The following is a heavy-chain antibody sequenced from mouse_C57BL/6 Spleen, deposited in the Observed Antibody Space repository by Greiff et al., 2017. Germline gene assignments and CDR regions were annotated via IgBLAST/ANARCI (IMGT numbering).Heavy chain of an antibody. CDR1: GYTFTSYW. CDR2: IGPSDSYT. CDR3: ASGFNDRYFDV. J-gene: IGHJ1*03. V-gene: IGHV1-69*01. D-gene: IGHD2-12*01. Sequence: QVQLQQSGAELVMPGASVKLSCKASGYTFTSYWMHWVKQRPGQGLEWIGEIGPSDSYTNYNQKFNGKSTLTVDKSSSTAYMQLGSLASEDSAVYYCASGFNDRYFDVWGTGTTVTVSS.